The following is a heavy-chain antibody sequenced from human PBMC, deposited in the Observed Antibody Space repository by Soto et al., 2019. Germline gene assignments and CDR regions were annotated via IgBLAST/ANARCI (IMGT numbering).Heavy chain of an antibody. D-gene: IGHD1-26*01. CDR2: IGTAGDT. V-gene: IGHV3-13*01. CDR1: GFTFSSYD. CDR3: ARAPIENSGSYGGYYYYGMDV. Sequence: GGSLRLSCAASGFTFSSYDMHWVRQATGKGLEWVSAIGTAGDTYYPGSVKGRFTISRENAKNSLYLQMNSRRAGDTAVYYCARAPIENSGSYGGYYYYGMDVWGQGTTVTVSS. J-gene: IGHJ6*02.